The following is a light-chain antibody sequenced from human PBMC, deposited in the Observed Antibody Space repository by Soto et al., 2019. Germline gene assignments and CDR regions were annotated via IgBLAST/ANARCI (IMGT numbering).Light chain of an antibody. Sequence: DIQMTQSPSSLSASVGDRVTITCQASQDIRNYLNWYQQKPGKAPKLLIYDASNLETGVPSRFRGSGSGLDFTFTISTLQPEDIARYYGQQYDNLSPFFTFGPGTKVDIE. CDR2: DAS. J-gene: IGKJ3*01. CDR3: QQYDNLSPFFT. CDR1: QDIRNY. V-gene: IGKV1-33*01.